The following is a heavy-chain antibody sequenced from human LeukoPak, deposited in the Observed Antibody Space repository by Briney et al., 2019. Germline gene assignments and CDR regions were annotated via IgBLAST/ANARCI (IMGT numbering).Heavy chain of an antibody. V-gene: IGHV3-66*02. CDR1: GFTVSSNY. CDR2: IYSGGST. CDR3: ARALQQLDYYFDY. D-gene: IGHD6-13*01. Sequence: GGSLRLSCAASGFTVSSNYMSWVRQAPGKGLEWVSVIYSGGSTYYADSVKGRFTISRDNSKNTLYLQMNSLRAEDTAVYYCARALQQLDYYFDYWGQGTLVTVSS. J-gene: IGHJ4*02.